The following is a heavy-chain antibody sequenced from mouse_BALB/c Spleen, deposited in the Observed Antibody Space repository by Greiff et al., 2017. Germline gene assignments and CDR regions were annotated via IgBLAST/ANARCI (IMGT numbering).Heavy chain of an antibody. V-gene: IGHV5-6*02. CDR1: GFTFSSYG. CDR2: ISSGGSYT. J-gene: IGHJ4*01. D-gene: IGHD1-1*01. Sequence: EVKLVESGGDLVKPGGSLKLSCAASGFTFSSYGMSWVRQTPDKRLEWVATISSGGSYTYYPDSVKGRFTISRDNAKNTLYLQMSSLKSEDTAMYYCARHGVVATGRAMDYWGQGTSVTVSS. CDR3: ARHGVVATGRAMDY.